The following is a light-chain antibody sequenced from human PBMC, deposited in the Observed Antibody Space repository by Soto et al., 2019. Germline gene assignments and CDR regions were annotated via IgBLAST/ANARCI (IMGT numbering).Light chain of an antibody. J-gene: IGKJ2*01. CDR3: QQYGSSPPAT. CDR2: GAS. CDR1: QSVSSSY. Sequence: EIVLTQSPGTLSLSPGERATLSCRASQSVSSSYLAWYQQSPGQAPRLLVYGASIRATDIPDRFSGSGSGTDFTLTISRLEPEDFAVYYCQQYGSSPPATFGQGTK. V-gene: IGKV3-20*01.